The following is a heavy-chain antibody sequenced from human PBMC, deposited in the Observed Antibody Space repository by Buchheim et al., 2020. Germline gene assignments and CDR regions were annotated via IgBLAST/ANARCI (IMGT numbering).Heavy chain of an antibody. V-gene: IGHV3-48*03. CDR1: GFTFSSYE. CDR2: ITSGGTTI. D-gene: IGHD3-16*01. CDR3: GGGSYFDY. Sequence: EVQLVESGGGLVQPGGSLRLSCAASGFTFSSYEMNWVRQAPGKGLEWVSYITSGGTTIYYAGSVKGRFTIPRDNAKNPLHLQVNSLRAEDTAIYYCGGGSYFDYWGKGTL. J-gene: IGHJ4*02.